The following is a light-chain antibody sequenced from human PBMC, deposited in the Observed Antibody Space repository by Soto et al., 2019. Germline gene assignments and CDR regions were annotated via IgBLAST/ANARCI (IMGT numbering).Light chain of an antibody. CDR2: GAS. CDR1: QGISRW. CDR3: HQANSFPLT. J-gene: IGKJ5*01. V-gene: IGKV1-12*01. Sequence: DIQMTQSPSFVSASVGDRVTITCRASQGISRWLAWYQQRPGQAPELLIYGASSLQSGVPSRCSGSGSGTAFTLSIIGLQAEDLSTYYCHQANSFPLTFGQGTRLEIK.